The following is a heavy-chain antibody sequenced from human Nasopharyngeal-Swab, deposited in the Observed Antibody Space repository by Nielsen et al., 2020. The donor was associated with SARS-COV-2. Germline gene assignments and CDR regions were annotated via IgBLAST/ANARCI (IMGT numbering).Heavy chain of an antibody. CDR1: GFSITYRF. Sequence: SVKASCKASGFSITYRFLHWMRQAPGQALEWMGWITPFNGNAKYAQKFQDRVSITRDGSRTTASLELSSLRPDDTAMYFCASGQCINGVCNPTDGLDVWGQGTSVTVS. V-gene: IGHV1-45*02. CDR2: ITPFNGNA. CDR3: ASGQCINGVCNPTDGLDV. D-gene: IGHD2-8*01. J-gene: IGHJ6*02.